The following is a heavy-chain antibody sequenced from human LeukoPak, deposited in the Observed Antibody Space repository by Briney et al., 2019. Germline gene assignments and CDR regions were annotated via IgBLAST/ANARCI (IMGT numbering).Heavy chain of an antibody. CDR1: GFTFNSYP. D-gene: IGHD4/OR15-4a*01. CDR3: VKESGFMVAPNSAFDI. J-gene: IGHJ3*02. V-gene: IGHV3-64D*06. Sequence: GGSLILSCSASGFTFNSYPVHWVRQAPGKGLEYVSGISRNGGSTYYADSVKRRFTISRDNSKNTLYLQMSSLRAEDTAVYYCVKESGFMVAPNSAFDIWGQGTMVADSS. CDR2: ISRNGGST.